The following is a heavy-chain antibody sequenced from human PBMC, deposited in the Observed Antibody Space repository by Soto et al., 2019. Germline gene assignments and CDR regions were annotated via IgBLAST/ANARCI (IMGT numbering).Heavy chain of an antibody. V-gene: IGHV4-59*01. D-gene: IGHD5-12*01. J-gene: IGHJ4*02. CDR3: ARERPSGYDSGGISDY. CDR1: GGSIRSYC. Sequence: PSETLSLTCTVSGGSIRSYCWTWIRQPPGEGLEWIGYIYYSGSTNYNPSLKSRVTISVDTSKNQSSLKLSSVTAADTAVYYCARERPSGYDSGGISDYWGQGTLVTLSS. CDR2: IYYSGST.